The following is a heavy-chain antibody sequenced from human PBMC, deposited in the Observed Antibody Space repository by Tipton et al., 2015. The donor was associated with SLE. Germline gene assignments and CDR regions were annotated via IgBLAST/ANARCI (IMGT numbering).Heavy chain of an antibody. Sequence: TLSLTCAVYGGSFSGYYWSWIRQPPGKGLEWIEEINHSGSTNYNPSLKSRVTISVDTSKNQFSLKLSSVTAADTAVYYCAGAEADAFDIWGQGTMVTVSS. CDR3: AGAEADAFDI. V-gene: IGHV4-34*01. CDR1: GGSFSGYY. CDR2: INHSGST. J-gene: IGHJ3*02.